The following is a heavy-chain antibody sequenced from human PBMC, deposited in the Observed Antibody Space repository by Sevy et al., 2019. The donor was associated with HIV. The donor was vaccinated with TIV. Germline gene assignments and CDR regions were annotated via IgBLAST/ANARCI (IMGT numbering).Heavy chain of an antibody. CDR3: ASTIFGVVNAARFDY. J-gene: IGHJ4*02. Sequence: ASVKVSCKASGGTFSSYAINWVRQAPGQGLEWMGGIIPIFGTANYAQKFQGRVTITADESTSTAYMELSSLRSEDTAVYYCASTIFGVVNAARFDYWGQGTLVTVSS. CDR1: GGTFSSYA. V-gene: IGHV1-69*01. D-gene: IGHD3-3*01. CDR2: IIPIFGTA.